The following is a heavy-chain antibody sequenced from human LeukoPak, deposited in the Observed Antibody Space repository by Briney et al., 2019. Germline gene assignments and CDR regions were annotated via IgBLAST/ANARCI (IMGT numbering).Heavy chain of an antibody. CDR3: ARVFQQWLVPRAADY. D-gene: IGHD6-19*01. V-gene: IGHV3-30*03. CDR1: GFTFSSYY. Sequence: PSGTLTLSCAASGFTFSSYYMHWVRQAPGKGLEWVAVISYDGSNKYYADSVKGRFTISRDNSKNPLYLQMNSLRAEDTAVYYCARVFQQWLVPRAADYWGQGTLVTVSS. J-gene: IGHJ4*02. CDR2: ISYDGSNK.